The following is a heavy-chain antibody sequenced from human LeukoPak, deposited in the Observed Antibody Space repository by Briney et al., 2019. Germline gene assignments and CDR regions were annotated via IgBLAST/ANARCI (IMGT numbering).Heavy chain of an antibody. Sequence: GGSLRLSCTASGFTFSSYAMTWVRQAPGKGLEWVSGITGSGDGTYYADSVKGRFTISRDNSKSTLYLQMNSLRAEDTAVYYCAKGQGHGFDYWGQGTLVTVSS. J-gene: IGHJ4*02. V-gene: IGHV3-23*01. D-gene: IGHD4-17*01. CDR1: GFTFSSYA. CDR2: ITGSGDGT. CDR3: AKGQGHGFDY.